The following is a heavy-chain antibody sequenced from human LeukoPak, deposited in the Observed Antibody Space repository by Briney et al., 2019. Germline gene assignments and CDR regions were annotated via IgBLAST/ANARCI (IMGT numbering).Heavy chain of an antibody. V-gene: IGHV1-24*01. CDR2: FDIEDAET. D-gene: IGHD4-11*01. CDR3: VAEVIEVTMGDY. J-gene: IGHJ4*02. Sequence: ASVKVSCKVSGHSLSDLSIHWVRQAPGKGLEWMGGFDIEDAETIYAQEFEGRVIMTEDTATETAYMELSSLKSEDPAVYYCVAEVIEVTMGDYWGQGTLVTVSS. CDR1: GHSLSDLS.